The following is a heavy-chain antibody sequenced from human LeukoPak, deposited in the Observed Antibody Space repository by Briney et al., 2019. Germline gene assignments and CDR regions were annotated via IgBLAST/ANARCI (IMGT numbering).Heavy chain of an antibody. V-gene: IGHV3-66*01. CDR2: INSGGTT. Sequence: GGSLRLSCVASGLNFSSTYMNCVRQAPGKGLEWVSLINSGGTTYYPDSVKGRFTIARDNSKNTLFLQMNSLRAEDSGVYYYAREWREARKDAFDFWGQGTMVTVSS. CDR3: AREWREARKDAFDF. D-gene: IGHD1-26*01. CDR1: GLNFSSTY. J-gene: IGHJ3*01.